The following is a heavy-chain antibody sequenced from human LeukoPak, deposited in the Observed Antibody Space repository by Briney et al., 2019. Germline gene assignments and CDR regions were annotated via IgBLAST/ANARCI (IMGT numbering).Heavy chain of an antibody. CDR2: ITGSGGST. D-gene: IGHD1-26*01. CDR3: ASRPPSETYFAVFDY. CDR1: GLTFSSYA. J-gene: IGHJ4*02. V-gene: IGHV3-23*01. Sequence: GGSLRLSCVASGLTFSSYAMTWVRQTPGKGLEWVSGITGSGGSTYHAESVKGRFTISRDNSKNTLYLQMTNLRAEDTAVYYCASRPPSETYFAVFDYWGQGTLVTVSS.